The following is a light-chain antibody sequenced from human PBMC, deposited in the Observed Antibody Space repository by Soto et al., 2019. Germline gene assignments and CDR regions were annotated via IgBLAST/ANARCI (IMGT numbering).Light chain of an antibody. Sequence: DIQMTQSPSTLSASVGDRVTITCRASQTISSWLAWYQQKPGKAPNLLIYKAASLESGVPSRFSGSGSGTESTLTISSLQPDDFATYYCQQYNSFPWTFGQGTKVEIK. J-gene: IGKJ1*01. CDR3: QQYNSFPWT. CDR2: KAA. V-gene: IGKV1-5*03. CDR1: QTISSW.